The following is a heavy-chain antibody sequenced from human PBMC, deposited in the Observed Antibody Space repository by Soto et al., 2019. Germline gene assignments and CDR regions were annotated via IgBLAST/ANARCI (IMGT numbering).Heavy chain of an antibody. J-gene: IGHJ5*02. V-gene: IGHV3-7*04. Sequence: GSLRLSCAASGFTFSSYWMSWVRQAPGKGLEWVANIKQDGSEKYYVDSVKGRFTISRDNAKNSLYLQMNSLRAEDTAVYYCARGTVPAATHKYSFDPWGQGTLVTVSS. CDR3: ARGTVPAATHKYSFDP. CDR1: GFTFSSYW. CDR2: IKQDGSEK. D-gene: IGHD2-2*01.